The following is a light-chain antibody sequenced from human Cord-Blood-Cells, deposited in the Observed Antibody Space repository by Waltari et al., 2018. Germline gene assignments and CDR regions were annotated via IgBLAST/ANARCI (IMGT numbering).Light chain of an antibody. V-gene: IGKV1-39*01. CDR3: QQSYSTPPHT. CDR2: AAA. CDR1: LSISSY. J-gene: IGKJ2*01. Sequence: DIQMTQSTSSLSASVGHTVTITCRASLSISSYLNWYKQKPGKAPKLLIYAAASLQSGIPLRFRGSGSGTDFTLTISSLHPEDVATYYYQQSYSTPPHTFGQGTKLEIK.